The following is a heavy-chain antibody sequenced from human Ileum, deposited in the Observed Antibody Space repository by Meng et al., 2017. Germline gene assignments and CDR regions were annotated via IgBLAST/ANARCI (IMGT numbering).Heavy chain of an antibody. CDR2: IHYSGSR. Sequence: GPVLVMPSRTLSLNWKLSGGPVSSASYYWGVIRQPPGKGMEWIGLIHYSGSRNYNPSLKSRVTMSVDTSKNQVSLRLTSVTAADTAVYYCARFYGSGTFEVHDYWGQGTLVTVSS. V-gene: IGHV4-61*01. CDR1: GGPVSSASYY. CDR3: ARFYGSGTFEVHDY. J-gene: IGHJ4*02. D-gene: IGHD3-10*01.